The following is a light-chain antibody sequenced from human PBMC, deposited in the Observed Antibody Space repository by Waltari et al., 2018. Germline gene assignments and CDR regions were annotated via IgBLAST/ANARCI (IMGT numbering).Light chain of an antibody. J-gene: IGKJ1*01. V-gene: IGKV1-5*01. CDR1: QSISNW. CDR3: QQYNSYSPGM. CDR2: DAS. Sequence: DSQMTQSPSTLSASVGDRVTITCRASQSISNWLAWYQQKPGKAPKVLIFDASDLESGVPSRFSGSGSGTEFTLTISSLQPDDFATYYCQQYNSYSPGMFGQGTKVDIK.